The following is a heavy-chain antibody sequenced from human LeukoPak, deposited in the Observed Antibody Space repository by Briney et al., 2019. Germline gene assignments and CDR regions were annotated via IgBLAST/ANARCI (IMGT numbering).Heavy chain of an antibody. D-gene: IGHD2-2*01. CDR1: GFTFSSYA. V-gene: IGHV3-66*01. Sequence: GGSLRLSCAASGFTFSSYAMSWVRQAPGKGLEWVSVIYSGDNTYYADSVKGRFTISRDNSKNTLYLQMNSLRAEDTAVYYCARDFSRSFDYWGQGTLVTVSS. CDR3: ARDFSRSFDY. CDR2: IYSGDNT. J-gene: IGHJ4*02.